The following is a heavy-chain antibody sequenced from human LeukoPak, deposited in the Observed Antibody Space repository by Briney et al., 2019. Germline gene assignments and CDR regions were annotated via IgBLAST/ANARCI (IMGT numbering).Heavy chain of an antibody. V-gene: IGHV1-2*02. J-gene: IGHJ5*02. CDR3: TRGWCTGDKCCGWFDP. CDR1: GYTFTAYY. Sequence: GASVKVSCKSSGYTFTAYYIHWVRQAPGQGLEWIGCVNPNTGGPNHAQRFQGRVTMSRDTSITTAYMELSSLKSDDTAVYYCTRGWCTGDKCCGWFDPWGQGTLITVSS. CDR2: VNPNTGGP. D-gene: IGHD2-8*02.